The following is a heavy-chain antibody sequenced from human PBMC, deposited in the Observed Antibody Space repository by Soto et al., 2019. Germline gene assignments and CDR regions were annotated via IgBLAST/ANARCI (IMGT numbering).Heavy chain of an antibody. CDR1: GFTFTSSA. D-gene: IGHD3-9*01. J-gene: IGHJ4*02. Sequence: SVKVSCKASGFTFTSSAMQWVRQARGQRLEWIGWIVVGSGNTNYAQKFQERVTITRDMSTSTAYMELSSLRSEDTAVYYCAAAPYYDVLTGPDYWGQGTLVTVSS. CDR2: IVVGSGNT. CDR3: AAAPYYDVLTGPDY. V-gene: IGHV1-58*02.